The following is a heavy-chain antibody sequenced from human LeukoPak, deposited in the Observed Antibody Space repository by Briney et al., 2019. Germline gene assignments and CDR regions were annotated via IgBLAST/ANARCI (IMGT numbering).Heavy chain of an antibody. D-gene: IGHD4-17*01. Sequence: TVSLTCTVSGGSISSYYWSWIQQPAGKGLEWIGRIYLSGSTNYRQPLKSRVTMSIDTSKNQFYLNLTSVTAADTAVYYCAIDQTTTRGYDYWGQGTLVTVSS. CDR3: AIDQTTTRGYDY. CDR1: GGSISSYY. CDR2: IYLSGST. J-gene: IGHJ4*02. V-gene: IGHV4-4*07.